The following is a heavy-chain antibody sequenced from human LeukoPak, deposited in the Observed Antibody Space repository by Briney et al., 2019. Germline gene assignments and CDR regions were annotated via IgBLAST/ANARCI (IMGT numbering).Heavy chain of an antibody. V-gene: IGHV3-64*01. J-gene: IGHJ4*02. D-gene: IGHD6-13*01. CDR2: ISSNGGST. Sequence: GGSLRLSCVGSGFSFSTYAMQWVRQAPGKGLEYVSTISSNGGSTYYGNSVKGRFTISRDNSKNTLYLQMDSLSPEDMAVYYCARRSSSWYAFDYWGQGTLVTVSS. CDR1: GFSFSTYA. CDR3: ARRSSSWYAFDY.